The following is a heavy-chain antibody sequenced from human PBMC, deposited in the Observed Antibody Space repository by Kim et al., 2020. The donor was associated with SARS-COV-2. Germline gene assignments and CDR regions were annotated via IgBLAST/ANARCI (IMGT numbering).Heavy chain of an antibody. V-gene: IGHV4-39*01. Sequence: TPYLKSRVTISVDTSKNQVSLKLSSVTAADTAVYYCAGDIKWELQDYFDYWGQGTLVTVSS. D-gene: IGHD1-26*01. CDR3: AGDIKWELQDYFDY. J-gene: IGHJ4*02.